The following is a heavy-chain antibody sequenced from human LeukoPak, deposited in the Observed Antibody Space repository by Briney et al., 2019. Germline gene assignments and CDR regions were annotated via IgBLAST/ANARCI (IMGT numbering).Heavy chain of an antibody. J-gene: IGHJ4*02. Sequence: GGTLRLSCAASGFTFSGFAMSWVRQAPGKGLEWVSAISGSGGSTYYADSVKGRFTISRDNAKNTLYLQMNSLRAEDTAVYYCAKEVTPPGSSDYWGQGTLVTVSS. V-gene: IGHV3-23*01. CDR3: AKEVTPPGSSDY. CDR2: ISGSGGST. CDR1: GFTFSGFA. D-gene: IGHD2-15*01.